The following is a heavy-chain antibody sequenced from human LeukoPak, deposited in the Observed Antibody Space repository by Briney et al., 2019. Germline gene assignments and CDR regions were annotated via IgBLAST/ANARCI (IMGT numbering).Heavy chain of an antibody. J-gene: IGHJ4*02. D-gene: IGHD3-22*01. CDR2: IKQDGSEK. CDR3: ARAPAHYYDSSDHYYVGESYFDY. Sequence: GGSLRLSCAASGFTFSSYWMSWVRQAPGRGLEWVANIKQDGSEKYYVDSVKGRFTISRDNAKNSLYLQMNSLRAEDTAVYYCARAPAHYYDSSDHYYVGESYFDYWGQGTLVTVSS. CDR1: GFTFSSYW. V-gene: IGHV3-7*01.